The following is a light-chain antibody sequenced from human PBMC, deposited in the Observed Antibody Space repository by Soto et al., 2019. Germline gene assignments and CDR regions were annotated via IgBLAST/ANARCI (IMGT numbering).Light chain of an antibody. V-gene: IGLV1-40*01. J-gene: IGLJ2*01. CDR1: SSNIGAGYD. Sequence: QSALTQPPSVSGAPGQRVTISCTGSSSNIGAGYDVHWYQQLPGTAPKLLIYGNSNRPSGVPDRFSGSKSGTSASLAITELQAEDEADYYCQSYDSSLSGDVVFGGGTKVTVL. CDR3: QSYDSSLSGDVV. CDR2: GNS.